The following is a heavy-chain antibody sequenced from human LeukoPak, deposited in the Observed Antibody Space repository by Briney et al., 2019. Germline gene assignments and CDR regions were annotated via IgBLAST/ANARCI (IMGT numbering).Heavy chain of an antibody. CDR1: GYTFTSYY. CDR2: INPNSGGT. CDR3: AREEYSSGWYGYYFDY. V-gene: IGHV1-2*02. D-gene: IGHD6-19*01. J-gene: IGHJ4*02. Sequence: GASVKVSCKASGYTFTSYYMHWVRQAPGQGPEWMGWINPNSGGTNYAQKFQGRVTMTRDTSISTAYMELSRLRSDDTAVYYCAREEYSSGWYGYYFDYWGQGTLVTVSS.